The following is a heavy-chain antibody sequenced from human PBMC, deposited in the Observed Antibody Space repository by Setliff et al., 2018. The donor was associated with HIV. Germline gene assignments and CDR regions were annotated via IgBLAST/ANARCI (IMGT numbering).Heavy chain of an antibody. CDR1: GITFSSYW. J-gene: IGHJ4*02. CDR3: ARGKFDY. V-gene: IGHV3-74*01. CDR2: INSDGSST. Sequence: PGGSLRLSCAASGITFSSYWMHWVRQAPGKGLVWVSRINSDGSSTTYADSVKGRFTISRDNAKHALYLQMNSLIAEDTALYYCARGKFDYWGQGTLVTVSS.